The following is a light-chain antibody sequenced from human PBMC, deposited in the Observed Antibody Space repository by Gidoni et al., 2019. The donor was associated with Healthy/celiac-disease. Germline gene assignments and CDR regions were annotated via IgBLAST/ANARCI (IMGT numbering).Light chain of an antibody. CDR1: KWGNKY. CDR3: QAWDSSSAV. J-gene: IGLJ2*01. Sequence: SVSPGQTATITCSGDKWGNKYACWYQQKPGQSPVVVIYEDRKRPSGIPERFSGSNSGNTATLTISETQATDEAEYYCQAWDSSSAVFGGGTKLTVL. V-gene: IGLV3-1*01. CDR2: EDR.